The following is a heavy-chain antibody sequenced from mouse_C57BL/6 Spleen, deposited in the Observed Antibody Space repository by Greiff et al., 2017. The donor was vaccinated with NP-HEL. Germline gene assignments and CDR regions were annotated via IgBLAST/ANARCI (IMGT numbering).Heavy chain of an antibody. CDR1: GFNIKDDY. D-gene: IGHD1-3*01. CDR2: IDPENGDT. V-gene: IGHV14-4*01. J-gene: IGHJ4*01. CDR3: TTVAHYYAMDY. Sequence: VQLKESGAELVRPGASVKLSCTASGFNIKDDYMHWVKQRAEQGLEWIGWIDPENGDTEYASKFQGKATITADTSSNTAYLQLSSLTSEDTAVYYCTTVAHYYAMDYWGQGTSVTVSS.